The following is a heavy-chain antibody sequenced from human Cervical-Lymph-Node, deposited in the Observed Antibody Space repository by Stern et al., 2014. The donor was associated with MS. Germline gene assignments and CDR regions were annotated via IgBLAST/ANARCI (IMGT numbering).Heavy chain of an antibody. CDR3: GRGGSSRGGYHGMDV. D-gene: IGHD2-2*01. CDR2: ISYSRGT. V-gene: IGHV4-30-4*08. Sequence: VQLVESGPGLVKPSQTLSLICTVSGGSISSGALYWNWLRQSPGQGLEWIGRISYSRGTYLSPSLKRRITLTVDSSKHLIFPNLSSVTAADTAVYYCGRGGSSRGGYHGMDVWGQGTTVIVSS. J-gene: IGHJ6*02. CDR1: GGSISSGALY.